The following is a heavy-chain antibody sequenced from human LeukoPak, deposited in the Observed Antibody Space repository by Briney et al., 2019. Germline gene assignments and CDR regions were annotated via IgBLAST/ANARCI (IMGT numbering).Heavy chain of an antibody. V-gene: IGHV3-23*01. J-gene: IGHJ4*02. D-gene: IGHD5-18*01. Sequence: GGSLRLSCVGSGFTFSTFGMSWVRQAPGKGLEWVSVITGSGGNTYYADSVKGRFTISRDNSKNTLYLQMMSLRVEDTAVYYCAKSGSRAHIPQLWLFDTWGRGTLVTVSS. CDR3: AKSGSRAHIPQLWLFDT. CDR2: ITGSGGNT. CDR1: GFTFSTFG.